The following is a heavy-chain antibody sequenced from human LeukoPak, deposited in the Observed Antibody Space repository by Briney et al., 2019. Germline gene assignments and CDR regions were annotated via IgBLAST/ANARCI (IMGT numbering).Heavy chain of an antibody. J-gene: IGHJ4*02. V-gene: IGHV4-39*01. CDR1: GGSISSNSYY. D-gene: IGHD3-22*01. CDR3: AGRPDYYDSSYYYQEGDY. CDR2: IYYSGST. Sequence: PSVTLSLTCTVSGGSISSNSYYWGWIRQPPGKGLEWIGGIYYSGSTYYNPSLKSRVTISVDTSKNQFSLKLSSVTAADTAVYYCAGRPDYYDSSYYYQEGDYWGQGTLVTVSS.